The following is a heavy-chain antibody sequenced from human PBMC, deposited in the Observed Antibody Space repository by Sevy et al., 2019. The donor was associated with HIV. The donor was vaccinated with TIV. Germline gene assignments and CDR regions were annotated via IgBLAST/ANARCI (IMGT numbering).Heavy chain of an antibody. V-gene: IGHV3-48*03. CDR2: INRTSESI. Sequence: GGYLRLSCVVSGLSLKDFEMNWVRQTPGKGLEWVSYINRTSESIYYADSVKGRFTISRDNAKNSLYLQMNNLRAEDTALYYCAAGTIDYWGQGTLVTVSS. CDR1: GLSLKDFE. CDR3: AAGTIDY. J-gene: IGHJ4*02. D-gene: IGHD1-1*01.